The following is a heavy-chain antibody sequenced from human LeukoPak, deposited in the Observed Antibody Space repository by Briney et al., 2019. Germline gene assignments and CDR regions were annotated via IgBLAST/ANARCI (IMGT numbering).Heavy chain of an antibody. CDR3: AKESRYKYCSSTSRPLDY. CDR1: GFTFSSYA. Sequence: GGSLRLSCAASGFTFSSYAMSWVRQAPGKGLEWVSAISGSGGSTYYADSVKGRFTISRDNSKNTLYLQMNSLRAEDTAVYYCAKESRYKYCSSTSRPLDYWGQGTLVTVSS. CDR2: ISGSGGST. D-gene: IGHD2-2*01. V-gene: IGHV3-23*01. J-gene: IGHJ4*02.